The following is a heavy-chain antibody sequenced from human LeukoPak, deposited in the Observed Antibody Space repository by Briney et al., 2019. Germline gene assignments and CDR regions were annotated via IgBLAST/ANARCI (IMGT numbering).Heavy chain of an antibody. CDR2: INPNSGGT. D-gene: IGHD1-26*01. CDR3: ARHPYSGSYHFDY. Sequence: ASVKVCCKASGYTFTGHYMHWVRQAPGQGLEWMGWINPNSGGTNSAQKFQGRVTMTRDTSISTAYMELSRLTSDDTAVYYCARHPYSGSYHFDYWGQGTLVTVSS. J-gene: IGHJ4*02. V-gene: IGHV1-2*02. CDR1: GYTFTGHY.